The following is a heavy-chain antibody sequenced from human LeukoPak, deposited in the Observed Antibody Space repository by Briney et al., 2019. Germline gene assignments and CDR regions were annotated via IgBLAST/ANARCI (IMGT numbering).Heavy chain of an antibody. CDR3: ARVGPMMLGGDAFDI. V-gene: IGHV4-4*07. CDR1: GGSISSYY. Sequence: SETLSLTCTFSGGSISSYYWSWIRQPAGKVLEWVGRIHTSGRTNYNPPLKSRVTMSVDTSKNQFSLKLSSVTAADTAVYYCARVGPMMLGGDAFDIWGQGTMVTVSS. D-gene: IGHD3-10*02. J-gene: IGHJ3*02. CDR2: IHTSGRT.